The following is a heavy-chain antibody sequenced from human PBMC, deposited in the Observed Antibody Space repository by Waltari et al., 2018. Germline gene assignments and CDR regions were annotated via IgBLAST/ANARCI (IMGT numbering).Heavy chain of an antibody. D-gene: IGHD3-16*02. J-gene: IGHJ3*02. CDR2: IYYSGST. Sequence: QVQLQESGPGLVKPSETLSLTCTVSGGSISGHYWSWIRQPPGKGLEWIGYIYYSGSTNYNPSLKSRVTISVDTSKNQFSLKLSSVTAADTAVYYCARDSDMITFGGVIVISLRAFDIWGQGTMVTVSS. CDR3: ARDSDMITFGGVIVISLRAFDI. CDR1: GGSISGHY. V-gene: IGHV4-59*11.